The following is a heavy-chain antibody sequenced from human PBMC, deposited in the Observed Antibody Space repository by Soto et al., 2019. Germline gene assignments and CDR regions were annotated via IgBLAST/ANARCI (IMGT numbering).Heavy chain of an antibody. D-gene: IGHD6-6*01. J-gene: IGHJ6*02. V-gene: IGHV3-30*18. CDR1: GFTFSSYG. Sequence: GGSLRLSCAASGFTFSSYGMHWVRQAPGKGLEWVAVISYDGSNKYYADSVKGRFTISRDNSKNTLYLQMNSLRAEDTAVYYCAKLQMGIAARLRPYGMDVWGQGTTVTVSS. CDR3: AKLQMGIAARLRPYGMDV. CDR2: ISYDGSNK.